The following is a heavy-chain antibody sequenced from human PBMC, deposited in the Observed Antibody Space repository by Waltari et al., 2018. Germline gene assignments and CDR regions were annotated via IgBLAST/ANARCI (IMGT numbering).Heavy chain of an antibody. Sequence: EVQVVESGGGLVQPGGSLRLSCEVSGFTFSLYWMSWVRRAPGKGLEWVANIKHDGSEKYYVDSVKGRFTISRDNAKNSLYLQMESLRAEDTAVYSCARGDGYTGFAPWGQGTLVTVSS. V-gene: IGHV3-7*01. CDR1: GFTFSLYW. D-gene: IGHD5-12*01. J-gene: IGHJ4*02. CDR2: IKHDGSEK. CDR3: ARGDGYTGFAP.